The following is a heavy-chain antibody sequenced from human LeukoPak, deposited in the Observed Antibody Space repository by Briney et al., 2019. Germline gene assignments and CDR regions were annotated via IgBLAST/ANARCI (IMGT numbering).Heavy chain of an antibody. CDR3: VTDRARLFWYFDL. D-gene: IGHD2-21*02. CDR1: GSTLSDLS. Sequence: ASVKVPCKVSGSTLSDLSIHWVRQAPGKGLEYVGGSDPEDGETLHAQNFQGRVTMTEDTSIDTAYMELSSLRSEDTAVYYCVTDRARLFWYFDLWGRGTLVTVSS. CDR2: SDPEDGET. V-gene: IGHV1-24*01. J-gene: IGHJ2*01.